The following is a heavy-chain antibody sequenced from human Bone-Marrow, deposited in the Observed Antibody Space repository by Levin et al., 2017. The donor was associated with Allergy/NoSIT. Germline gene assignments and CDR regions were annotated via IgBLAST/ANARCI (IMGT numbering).Heavy chain of an antibody. CDR3: ARVREEAFDI. CDR1: GGSITTNY. Sequence: RASETLSLTCTVSGGSITTNYWSWIRQPPGKGLEWLGYIYHSGISTYNPSLKSRVTISADTSKNQFSLKLSSVTAADTAVYFCARVREEAFDIWGQGTIVTVSS. V-gene: IGHV4-59*01. CDR2: IYHSGIS. J-gene: IGHJ3*02. D-gene: IGHD1-26*01.